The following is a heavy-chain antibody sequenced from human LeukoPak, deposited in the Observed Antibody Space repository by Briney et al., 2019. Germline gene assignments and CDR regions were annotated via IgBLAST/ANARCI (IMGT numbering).Heavy chain of an antibody. V-gene: IGHV4-31*03. CDR1: GGSISSGGYY. J-gene: IGHJ4*02. D-gene: IGHD5-12*01. Sequence: SQTLSLTCTVSGGSISSGGYYWSWIRQHPGKGLEWIGYIYYSGSTYYNPSLKSRVTISVDTSKNQFSLKLSSVTAADTAVYYYARVPRATAGAGGAYYWGQGTLVTVSS. CDR3: ARVPRATAGAGGAYY. CDR2: IYYSGST.